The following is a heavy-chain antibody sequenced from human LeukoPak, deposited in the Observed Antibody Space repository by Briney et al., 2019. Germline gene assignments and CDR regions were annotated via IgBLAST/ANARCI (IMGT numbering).Heavy chain of an antibody. CDR2: ISRSGSTI. CDR3: ARDAGAGYSSGWYIGRFDY. CDR1: GFTFSDYY. D-gene: IGHD6-19*01. J-gene: IGHJ4*02. V-gene: IGHV3-11*01. Sequence: GGSLRLSCAASGFTFSDYYMSWIRQAPGKGLEWVSYISRSGSTIHYADSVKGRFTISRDNGKNSLYLQMNSLRAEDTAVYYCARDAGAGYSSGWYIGRFDYWGQGTLVTVSA.